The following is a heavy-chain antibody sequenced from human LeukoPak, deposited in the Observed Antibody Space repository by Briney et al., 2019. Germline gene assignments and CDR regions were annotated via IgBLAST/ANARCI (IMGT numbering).Heavy chain of an antibody. CDR3: ARESPSPMVAAAMPYYYYYYMDV. Sequence: SETLSLTCAVYGGSFSGYYWSWIRQPPGKGLEWIGEINHSGSTNYNPSLKSRVTISVDTSKNQFSLKLSSVTAADTAVYYCARESPSPMVAAAMPYYYYYYMDVWGKGTTVTVSS. D-gene: IGHD2-2*01. V-gene: IGHV4-34*01. J-gene: IGHJ6*03. CDR1: GGSFSGYY. CDR2: INHSGST.